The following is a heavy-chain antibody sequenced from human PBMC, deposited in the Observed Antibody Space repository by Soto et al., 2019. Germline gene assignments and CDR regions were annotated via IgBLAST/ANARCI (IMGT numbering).Heavy chain of an antibody. D-gene: IGHD3-22*01. V-gene: IGHV3-73*01. CDR3: SRVDYDSRGREYYYAMDV. Sequence: GGSLRLSCAASGFTFSDSSIHWVRQASGKGLEWVGHIRSNTNNYATEYAASVKGRFTISRDDSKKTAYLQMSSLRTEDTALYYCSRVDYDSRGREYYYAMDVWGPGTTVTVSS. J-gene: IGHJ6*02. CDR1: GFTFSDSS. CDR2: IRSNTNNYAT.